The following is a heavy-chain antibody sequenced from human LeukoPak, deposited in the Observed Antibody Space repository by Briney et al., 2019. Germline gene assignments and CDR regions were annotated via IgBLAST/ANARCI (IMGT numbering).Heavy chain of an antibody. D-gene: IGHD3-10*01. V-gene: IGHV4-59*08. CDR3: ASGQTMVPTRAWFDP. Sequence: PSETLSLTCAVSGGSISSYYWSWIRQPPGRGLEWIGSIHYSGSTYYNPSLKSRVTISVDTSKNQFSLKLSSVTAADTAVYYCASGQTMVPTRAWFDPWGQGTLVTVSS. CDR1: GGSISSYY. CDR2: IHYSGST. J-gene: IGHJ5*02.